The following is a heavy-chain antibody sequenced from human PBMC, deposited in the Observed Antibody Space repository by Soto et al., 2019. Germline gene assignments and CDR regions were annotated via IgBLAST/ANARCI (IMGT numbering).Heavy chain of an antibody. Sequence: ASVKASCKASGYTFTSYYMHWVRQAPGQGLEWMGIINPSGGSTSYAQKFQGRVTMTRDTSTSTVYMELSSLRSEDTAVYYFSKGGSGYEGYYYYGMDVWGQGTTVTVSS. J-gene: IGHJ6*02. CDR2: INPSGGST. CDR3: SKGGSGYEGYYYYGMDV. CDR1: GYTFTSYY. D-gene: IGHD2-15*01. V-gene: IGHV1-46*01.